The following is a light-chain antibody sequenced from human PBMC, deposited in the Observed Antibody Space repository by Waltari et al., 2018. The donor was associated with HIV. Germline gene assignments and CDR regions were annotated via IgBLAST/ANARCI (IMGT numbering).Light chain of an antibody. Sequence: VLTQSPATLSLAPGERATLSCRASRSVGSTYLGWYQQKSGQPPRLLVYGTSNRVAGIPDRFSGSGSGTDFTLTISRLEPEDSAVYYCQEFDDDSWSFGHGTKVEIK. J-gene: IGKJ1*01. V-gene: IGKV3-20*01. CDR3: QEFDDDSWS. CDR2: GTS. CDR1: RSVGSTY.